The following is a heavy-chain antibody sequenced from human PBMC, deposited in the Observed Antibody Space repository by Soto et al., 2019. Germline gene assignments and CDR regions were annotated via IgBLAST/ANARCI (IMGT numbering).Heavy chain of an antibody. D-gene: IGHD3-16*01. CDR2: ISYSGDRQ. CDR3: ARTPAAMITDRYNWFDS. V-gene: IGHV3-30*01. J-gene: IGHJ5*01. CDR1: GFTFADYA. Sequence: GSLRLSCVASGFTFADYAMHWVRRIPGKGLEWVAVISYSGDRQYYAESVKGRFTISRDNSKKTLYLQMFSLTSEDSAVFYCARTPAAMITDRYNWFDSWGPGTQVTVSS.